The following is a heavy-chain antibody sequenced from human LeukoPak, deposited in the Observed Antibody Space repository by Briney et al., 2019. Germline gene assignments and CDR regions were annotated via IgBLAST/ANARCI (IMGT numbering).Heavy chain of an antibody. CDR2: IYYSGST. CDR1: GGSISSYY. D-gene: IGHD6-13*01. Sequence: PSETLSLTCTVSGGSISSYYWSWIRQPPGKGLEWIGYIYYSGSTNYNPSLKSRVTISVDTSKNQFSLKLSSVTAADTAVYYCARESGSSWYIDWGQGTLVTVSS. CDR3: ARESGSSWYID. J-gene: IGHJ4*02. V-gene: IGHV4-59*01.